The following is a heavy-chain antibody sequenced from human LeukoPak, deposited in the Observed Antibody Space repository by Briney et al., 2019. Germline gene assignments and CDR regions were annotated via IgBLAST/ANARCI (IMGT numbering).Heavy chain of an antibody. Sequence: PGGSLRLSCAASGFTFDDYGMHWVRQAPGKGLEWVAFIRYDGSNKYYADSVKGRFTISRDNSKNTLYLQMNSLRAEDTAVYYCAKSEKGQQLVPCFGIDYWGQGTLVTVSS. V-gene: IGHV3-30*02. D-gene: IGHD6-13*01. CDR3: AKSEKGQQLVPCFGIDY. CDR1: GFTFDDYG. CDR2: IRYDGSNK. J-gene: IGHJ4*02.